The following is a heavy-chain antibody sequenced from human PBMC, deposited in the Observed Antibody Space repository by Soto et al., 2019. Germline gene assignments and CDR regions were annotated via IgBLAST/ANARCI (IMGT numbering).Heavy chain of an antibody. CDR1: GGSFSGYY. D-gene: IGHD3-16*01. CDR3: ARGRGDFQS. V-gene: IGHV4-34*02. Sequence: QVQLQQWGAGLLKPSETLSLTCAVNGGSFSGYYWAWIRQSPGKGLEWIGEINDSGSPNYTPSLKGRVTISLDASKNQFSLRLGLLTAAATAVYYCARGRGDFQSWGQGTLVTVSS. CDR2: INDSGSP. J-gene: IGHJ4*02.